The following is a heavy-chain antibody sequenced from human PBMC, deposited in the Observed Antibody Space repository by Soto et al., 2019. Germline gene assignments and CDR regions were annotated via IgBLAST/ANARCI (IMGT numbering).Heavy chain of an antibody. Sequence: SETLSLTCTVSGGSISNFYWSWIRQPPGKGLEWIGYISYSGNTNYNPSLKSRVSISVDTSKNQLSLNLTPVTAADTAVYYCARAPMVLSRSYSDSWGQGTPVTVSS. CDR2: ISYSGNT. J-gene: IGHJ4*02. CDR3: ARAPMVLSRSYSDS. D-gene: IGHD2-8*01. V-gene: IGHV4-59*01. CDR1: GGSISNFY.